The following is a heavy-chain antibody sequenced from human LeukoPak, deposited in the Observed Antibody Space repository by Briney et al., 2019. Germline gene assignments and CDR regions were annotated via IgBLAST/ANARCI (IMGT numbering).Heavy chain of an antibody. D-gene: IGHD1-26*01. CDR2: IIPILGIA. CDR1: GGTFSSYA. V-gene: IGHV1-69*04. Sequence: SVKVSCKASGGTFSSYAISWVRQAPGQGLEWMGRIIPILGIANYAQKFQGRVTITADKSTSTAYMELSSLRSEDTAVYYCARENLGSLGFDYWGQGTLVTVSS. J-gene: IGHJ4*02. CDR3: ARENLGSLGFDY.